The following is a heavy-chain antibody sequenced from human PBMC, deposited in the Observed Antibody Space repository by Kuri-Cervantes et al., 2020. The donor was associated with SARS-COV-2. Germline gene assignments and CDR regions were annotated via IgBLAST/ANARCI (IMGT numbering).Heavy chain of an antibody. CDR3: ARVYCSGGSCYFDY. CDR1: GFTFSSYW. V-gene: IGHV3-7*01. CDR2: IKQDGSEK. J-gene: IGHJ4*02. Sequence: GESLKISCAASGFTFSSYWMSWVRQAPGKGLEWVANIKQDGSEKYYVDSVKGRFTISRDNAKNSLYLQMNSLRAEDTAVYYCARVYCSGGSCYFDYWGQGTLVTVSS. D-gene: IGHD2-15*01.